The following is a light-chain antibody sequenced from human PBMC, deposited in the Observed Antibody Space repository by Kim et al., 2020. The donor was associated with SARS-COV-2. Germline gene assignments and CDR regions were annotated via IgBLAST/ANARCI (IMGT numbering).Light chain of an antibody. CDR2: EVS. CDR3: SSYTSSSTWV. Sequence: GQSVTISCTGTSSDVGSYNRVSWYQPPPGTAPKLVIYEVSNRPSGVPDRFSGSKSGNTASLTISGLQAEDEADYYCSSYTSSSTWVFGGGTQLTVL. CDR1: SSDVGSYNR. V-gene: IGLV2-18*02. J-gene: IGLJ3*02.